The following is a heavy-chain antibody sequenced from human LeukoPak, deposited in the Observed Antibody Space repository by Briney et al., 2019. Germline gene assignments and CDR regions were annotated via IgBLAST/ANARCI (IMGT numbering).Heavy chain of an antibody. CDR3: ASHNTHYYDSSGYYRIDY. V-gene: IGHV1-2*02. CDR2: INPNSGGT. J-gene: IGHJ4*02. D-gene: IGHD3-22*01. Sequence: GASLKVSCKASGYTFTGYYMHWVRQAPGQGLEWMGWINPNSGGTNYAQKFQGRVTMTRDTSISTAYMELSRLRSDDTAVYYCASHNTHYYDSSGYYRIDYWGQGTLVTVSS. CDR1: GYTFTGYY.